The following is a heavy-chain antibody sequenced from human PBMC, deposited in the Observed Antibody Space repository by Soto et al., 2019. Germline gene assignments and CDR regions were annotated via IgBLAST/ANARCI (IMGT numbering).Heavy chain of an antibody. CDR1: GYTXTSYG. V-gene: IGHV1-18*04. Sequence: SXKVSFKASGYTXTSYGIRLVRQAPGQGLEWIGWISAYNGNTNYAQKLQGRVTMTTDTSTSTAYMELRSLRSDDTAVYYCARDGSPGYYYDSSGYPDYWGQGTLGTVS. CDR3: ARDGSPGYYYDSSGYPDY. D-gene: IGHD3-22*01. CDR2: ISAYNGNT. J-gene: IGHJ4*02.